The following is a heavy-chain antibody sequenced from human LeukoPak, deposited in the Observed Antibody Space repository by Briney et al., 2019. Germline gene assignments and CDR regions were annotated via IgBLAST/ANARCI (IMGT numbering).Heavy chain of an antibody. D-gene: IGHD6-13*01. V-gene: IGHV3-21*04. Sequence: GGSLRLSCAASGFTFSSYSMNWVGQAPGKGLEWVSSISSSSSYIYYADSVKGRFTISRDNAKNSLYLQMNSLRAEDMALYYCAKEMAAAGAFDIWGQGTLVTVSS. J-gene: IGHJ3*02. CDR2: ISSSSSYI. CDR3: AKEMAAAGAFDI. CDR1: GFTFSSYS.